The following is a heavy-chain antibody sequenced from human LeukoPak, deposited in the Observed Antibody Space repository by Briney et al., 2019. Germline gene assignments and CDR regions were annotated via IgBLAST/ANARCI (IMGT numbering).Heavy chain of an antibody. D-gene: IGHD6-6*01. V-gene: IGHV3-23*01. CDR1: GFTFSSNA. Sequence: QSGGSLRLSCAASGFTFSSNAMSWVRQAPGKGLEWVSGINYSGGSTYYADSVKGRFTISRDNSMNTLYLQMNNLRAEDTAVYYCSRLIAARTPYYFDYWGQGTLVTVSS. J-gene: IGHJ4*02. CDR2: INYSGGST. CDR3: SRLIAARTPYYFDY.